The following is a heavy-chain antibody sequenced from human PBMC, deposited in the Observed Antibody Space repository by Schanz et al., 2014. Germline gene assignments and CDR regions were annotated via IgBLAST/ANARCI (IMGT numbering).Heavy chain of an antibody. CDR1: GFNFNNFA. D-gene: IGHD4-17*01. CDR3: ARKMKLGVYGGKGHDSLDI. J-gene: IGHJ3*02. Sequence: EVHLVESGGGLVQPGGSLRLSCAASGFNFNNFAMTWVRQAPGKGLEWVSSFNDGGVNKYYADSVKGRFTISSDNSKSTLYLQMSSLRAEDTAVYYCARKMKLGVYGGKGHDSLDIWGQGTMVTVSS. V-gene: IGHV3-23*04. CDR2: FNDGGVNK.